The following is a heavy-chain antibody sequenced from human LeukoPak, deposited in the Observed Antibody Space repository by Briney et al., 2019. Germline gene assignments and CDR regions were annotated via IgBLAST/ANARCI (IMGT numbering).Heavy chain of an antibody. Sequence: PGRSLRLSCAASGFTFSSYGMHWVRQAPGKGLEWVAVIWYDGSNKYYADSVKGRFTISRDNSKNTLYLQMNSLRAEDTAVYYCANLLALGQVIPDAFDIWGQGTMVTVSS. D-gene: IGHD3/OR15-3a*01. J-gene: IGHJ3*02. CDR2: IWYDGSNK. CDR1: GFTFSSYG. V-gene: IGHV3-33*06. CDR3: ANLLALGQVIPDAFDI.